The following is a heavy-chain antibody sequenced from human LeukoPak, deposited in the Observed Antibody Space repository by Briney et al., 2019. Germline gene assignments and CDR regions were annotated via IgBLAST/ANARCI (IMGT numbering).Heavy chain of an antibody. CDR3: ARGEVNYDILTGYPH. V-gene: IGHV1-18*01. CDR2: ISAYNGNT. CDR1: GGTFSSYA. J-gene: IGHJ4*02. D-gene: IGHD3-9*01. Sequence: ASVKVSCKASGGTFSSYAISWVRQAPGQRLEWMGWISAYNGNTNYAQKLQGRVTMTTDTSTSTAYMELRSLRSDDTAVYYCARGEVNYDILTGYPHWGQGTLVTVSS.